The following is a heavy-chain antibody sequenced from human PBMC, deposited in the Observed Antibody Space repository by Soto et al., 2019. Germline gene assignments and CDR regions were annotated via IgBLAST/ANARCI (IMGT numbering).Heavy chain of an antibody. V-gene: IGHV1-69*08. D-gene: IGHD1-7*01. CDR2: IIPILGIA. J-gene: IGHJ6*03. CDR1: GGTFSSYT. Sequence: QVQLVPSGAEVKKPGSSVKVSCKASGGTFSSYTISWVRQAPGQGLEWMGRIIPILGIANSAQTFQGRVTITADKSTSTAYMELSSLRSEDTAVYYCARERSGRLELHHYYYNDYLDIWGKGTTVTVS. CDR3: ARERSGRLELHHYYYNDYLDI.